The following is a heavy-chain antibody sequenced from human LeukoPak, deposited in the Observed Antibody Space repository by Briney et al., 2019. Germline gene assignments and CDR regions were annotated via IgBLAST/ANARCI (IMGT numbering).Heavy chain of an antibody. CDR3: AKSGDFFEGASFVRSGYYSYYYYYYMDV. CDR2: IYYSGST. J-gene: IGHJ6*03. CDR1: GGSISSYY. D-gene: IGHD3-3*01. Sequence: PSETLSLTCTVSGGSISSYYWSWIRQPAGKGLEWIGSIYYSGSTYYNPSLKSRVTISVDTSKNQFSLKLSSVTAADTAVYYCAKSGDFFEGASFVRSGYYSYYYYYYMDVWGKGTTVTVSS. V-gene: IGHV4-59*04.